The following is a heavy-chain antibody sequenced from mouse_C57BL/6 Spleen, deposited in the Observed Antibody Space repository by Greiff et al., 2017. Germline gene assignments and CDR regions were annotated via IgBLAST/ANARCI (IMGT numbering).Heavy chain of an antibody. J-gene: IGHJ4*01. CDR3: ARGWGYGGNYVDYAMDY. CDR2: INPNNGGT. V-gene: IGHV1-18*01. CDR1: GYTFTDYN. Sequence: VQLQQSGPELVKPGASVKIPCKASGYTFTDYNMDWVKQSHGKSLEWIGDINPNNGGTIYNQKFKGKATLTVDKSSSTAYMELRSVTSEDTAVYYCARGWGYGGNYVDYAMDYWGQGTSVTVSS. D-gene: IGHD1-1*02.